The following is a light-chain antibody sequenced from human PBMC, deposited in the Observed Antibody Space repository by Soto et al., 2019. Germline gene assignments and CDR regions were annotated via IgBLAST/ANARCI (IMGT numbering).Light chain of an antibody. J-gene: IGKJ2*01. Sequence: EIVMTQSPATLSVSPGERATLSCRASQSVRSNLAWYQQKPGQAPRHLIYGASTRATGIPARFSGSGSGTEFTLTISILQSEDFAVYYCQQYNNWPPMYTFGQGTKLEIK. V-gene: IGKV3-15*01. CDR1: QSVRSN. CDR3: QQYNNWPPMYT. CDR2: GAS.